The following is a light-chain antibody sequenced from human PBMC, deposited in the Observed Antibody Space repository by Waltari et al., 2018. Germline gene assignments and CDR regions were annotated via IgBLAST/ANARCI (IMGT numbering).Light chain of an antibody. CDR3: SSYAGSSKGV. J-gene: IGLJ2*01. Sequence: QSALTQPASVSGSPGQSITISCPGTSSDVGNYKRVSWYQQHPGKAPKLMIYAVRKRPSGGSDRFSGSKSGDIASLTISGLQPEDEAGYFCSSYAGSSKGVFGGGTKVTVL. CDR1: SSDVGNYKR. CDR2: AVR. V-gene: IGLV2-23*02.